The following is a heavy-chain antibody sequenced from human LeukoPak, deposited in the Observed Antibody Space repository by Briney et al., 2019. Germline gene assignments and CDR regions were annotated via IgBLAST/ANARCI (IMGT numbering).Heavy chain of an antibody. CDR2: ISPYNGNT. CDR3: ARDNYYYYYMDV. Sequence: ASVKVSCKASGYTFTSYGISWVRQAPGQGLEWMGWISPYNGNTNYAQKLQGRVTMTTDTSTSTAYMELRSLRSDDTAVYYCARDNYYYYYMDVWGKGTTVTVSS. CDR1: GYTFTSYG. V-gene: IGHV1-18*01. J-gene: IGHJ6*03.